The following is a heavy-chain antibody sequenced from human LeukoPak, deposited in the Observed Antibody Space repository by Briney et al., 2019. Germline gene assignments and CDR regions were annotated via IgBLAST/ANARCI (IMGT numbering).Heavy chain of an antibody. CDR2: INHSGST. CDR3: ARRNSGWYYYYYMDV. V-gene: IGHV4-39*07. CDR1: GGSINSTNYY. D-gene: IGHD6-19*01. J-gene: IGHJ6*03. Sequence: SETLSLTCTVSGGSINSTNYYWGWIRQSPGKGLEWIGEINHSGSTNYNPSLKSRVTISVDTSKNQFSLKLSPVTAADTAVYYCARRNSGWYYYYYMDVWGKGTTVTVSS.